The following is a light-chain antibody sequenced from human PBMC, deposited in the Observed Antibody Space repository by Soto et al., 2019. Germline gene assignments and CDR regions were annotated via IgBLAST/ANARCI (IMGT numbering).Light chain of an antibody. J-gene: IGKJ4*01. CDR1: QSVNSN. V-gene: IGKV3-15*01. CDR2: GAS. Sequence: IVMTQSPATLSVSPGERATLSCRASQSVNSNLAWYQQKPGQAPRILIYGASTRATAIPARFSGSGSGTEFTLTISSLQSEDFAVYYCQQYNDWPRIFVGGTKVEIK. CDR3: QQYNDWPRI.